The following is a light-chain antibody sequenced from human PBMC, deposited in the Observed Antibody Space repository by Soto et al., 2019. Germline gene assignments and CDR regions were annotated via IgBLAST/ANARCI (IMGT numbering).Light chain of an antibody. J-gene: IGKJ2*01. V-gene: IGKV3-20*01. CDR3: QQYGTSPPMYT. CDR2: GVS. CDR1: QSFSGNY. Sequence: EIVLTQSPGTLSLSPGERATLSCRASQSFSGNYLAWYQQKPGQAPRLLIYGVSSRATGIPDRFSGSGSGTDFTLSISRQEPEDLAVYYCQQYGTSPPMYTFGQGTKLEIK.